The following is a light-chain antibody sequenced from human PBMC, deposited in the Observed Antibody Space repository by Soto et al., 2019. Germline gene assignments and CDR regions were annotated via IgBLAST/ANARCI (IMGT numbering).Light chain of an antibody. CDR3: SSYTSSSTLGV. V-gene: IGLV2-14*01. J-gene: IGLJ1*01. CDR2: EVS. Sequence: QSALTHPASVSGSPGQSITISCTGTSSDVGGYNYVSWYQQHPGNAPKLMISEVSNRPSGISNRFSGSKSANTAFLTISGLQAEDEADYYCSSYTSSSTLGVFGTGTKVTVL. CDR1: SSDVGGYNY.